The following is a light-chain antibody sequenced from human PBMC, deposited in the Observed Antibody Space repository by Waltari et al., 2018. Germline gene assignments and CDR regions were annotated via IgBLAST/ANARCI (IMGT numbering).Light chain of an antibody. CDR1: QNIRSS. CDR3: HQSSGLPRT. J-gene: IGKJ1*01. Sequence: EIVLTQSPDFQSVPPKEKVTITCRASQNIRSSLHWYQQKPDQSPRLLIKYASQSISRVPSRFSGSGSGTDFTLTINSLEAEDAATYYCHQSSGLPRTFGQGTKVEIK. V-gene: IGKV6-21*02. CDR2: YAS.